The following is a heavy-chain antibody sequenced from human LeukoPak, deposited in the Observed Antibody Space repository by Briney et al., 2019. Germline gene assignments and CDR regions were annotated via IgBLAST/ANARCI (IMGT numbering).Heavy chain of an antibody. J-gene: IGHJ4*02. CDR2: INPNSGGT. CDR3: ARLGDSSGYYAFDY. D-gene: IGHD3-22*01. V-gene: IGHV1-2*02. Sequence: GASVKVSCKASGYTFTGYYMHWVRQAPGQGLEWMGWINPNSGGTNYAQKFQGRVTMARDTSISTAYMELSRLRSDDTAVYYCARLGDSSGYYAFDYWGPGTLVTVSS. CDR1: GYTFTGYY.